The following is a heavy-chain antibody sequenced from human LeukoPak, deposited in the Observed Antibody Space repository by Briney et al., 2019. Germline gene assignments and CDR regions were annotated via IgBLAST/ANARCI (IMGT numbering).Heavy chain of an antibody. J-gene: IGHJ4*02. CDR3: AREAY. Sequence: GGSLRLSCAASRFTFSNYWMSWVRQAPGKGLEWVANIKPDGGEKYYVDSVKGRFTISRDNAKNSLFLQMNSLRAEDTAAYYCAREAYWGQGTLVTVSS. CDR1: RFTFSNYW. V-gene: IGHV3-7*01. CDR2: IKPDGGEK.